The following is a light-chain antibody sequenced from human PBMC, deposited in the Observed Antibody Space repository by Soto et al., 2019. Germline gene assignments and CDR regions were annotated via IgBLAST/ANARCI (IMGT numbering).Light chain of an antibody. CDR1: SSNIGSNY. J-gene: IGLJ2*01. CDR3: AAWDDSLSGRQVV. V-gene: IGLV1-47*03. Sequence: QSVLTQPPSASGTPGQRVTISCSGGSSNIGSNYVFWYQHLPGMAPKLLVYRNAQRPSGVPDRFSGSTSGTSASLAISGLWSEDEAEDYCAAWDDSLSGRQVVFGGGTKLTVL. CDR2: RNA.